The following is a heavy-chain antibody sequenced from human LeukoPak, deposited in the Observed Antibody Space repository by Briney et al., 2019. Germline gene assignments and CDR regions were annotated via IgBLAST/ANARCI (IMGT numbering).Heavy chain of an antibody. D-gene: IGHD3-22*01. CDR2: INAGNGNT. Sequence: GASVKVSCKASGYTFTSYAIHWVRQAPGQRLEWMGWINAGNGNTKYSQKFQGRVTITRDTSAGTVYMELSSLRSEDTAVYYCARPNYYDSSGYPNWFDPWGQGTLVTVSS. J-gene: IGHJ5*02. V-gene: IGHV1-3*01. CDR1: GYTFTSYA. CDR3: ARPNYYDSSGYPNWFDP.